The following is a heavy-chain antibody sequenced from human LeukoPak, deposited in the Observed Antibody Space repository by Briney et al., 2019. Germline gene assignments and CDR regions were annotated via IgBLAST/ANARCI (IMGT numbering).Heavy chain of an antibody. CDR1: GGSISSSPYY. CDR3: ARPASPWELRLDY. J-gene: IGHJ4*02. Sequence: SETLSLTCTVSGGSISSSPYYWGWIRQPPGKVLEWIGEINHSGSTNYNPSLKSRVTISVDTSKNQFSLKLSSVTAADTAVYYCARPASPWELRLDYWGQGTLVTVSS. D-gene: IGHD1-26*01. V-gene: IGHV4-39*07. CDR2: INHSGST.